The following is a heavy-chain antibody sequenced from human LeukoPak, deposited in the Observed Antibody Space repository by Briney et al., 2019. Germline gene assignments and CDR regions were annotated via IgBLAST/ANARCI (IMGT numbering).Heavy chain of an antibody. CDR1: GGTFSSYA. D-gene: IGHD2-2*02. CDR2: IIPIFGTA. J-gene: IGHJ5*02. V-gene: IGHV1-69*13. CDR3: ARGYQLLYLDWFDP. Sequence: SVKVSCKASGGTFSSYAISWVRQAPGQGLEWMGGIIPIFGTANYAQKFQGRVTITADESTSTAYMELSGLRSEDTAVYYCARGYQLLYLDWFDPWGQGTLVTVSS.